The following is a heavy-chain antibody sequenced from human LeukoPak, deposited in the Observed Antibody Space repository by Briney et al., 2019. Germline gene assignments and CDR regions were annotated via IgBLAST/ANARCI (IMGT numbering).Heavy chain of an antibody. CDR2: IYTSGST. V-gene: IGHV4-4*07. CDR1: GGSISSYY. J-gene: IGHJ5*02. CDR3: AGTHNYRYCSSTSCLNWFDP. Sequence: PSETLSLTCTVSGGSISSYYWSWNRQPAGKGLEWIGRIYTSGSTNYNPSLKSRVAMSVDTSKNQFSLKLTSVTAADTAVYYCAGTHNYRYCSSTSCLNWFDPWGQGTLVTVSS. D-gene: IGHD2-2*01.